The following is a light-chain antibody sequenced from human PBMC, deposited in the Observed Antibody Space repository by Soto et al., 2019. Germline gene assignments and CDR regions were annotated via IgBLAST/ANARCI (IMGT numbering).Light chain of an antibody. CDR2: DAS. V-gene: IGKV3-11*01. CDR3: QQRSNLPQT. Sequence: EIVLTQSPATLSLSPGERATLSCRASQSVSSYLAWYQQKPGQAPRLLIYDASNRATGIPARFSGSGSGTDFTLTSSSLEPEDFAVYYCQQRSNLPQTFGQGTKVEIK. CDR1: QSVSSY. J-gene: IGKJ1*01.